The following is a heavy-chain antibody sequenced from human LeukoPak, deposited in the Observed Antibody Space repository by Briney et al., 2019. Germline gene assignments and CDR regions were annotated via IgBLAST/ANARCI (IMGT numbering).Heavy chain of an antibody. V-gene: IGHV1-2*02. J-gene: IGHJ3*02. CDR2: INPNSGGT. CDR1: GYTFTGYY. Sequence: ASVKVSCKASGYTFTGYYMHWVRQAPGQGLEWMGWINPNSGGTNYAQKFQGRVTTTRDTSISTAYMELSRLRSDDTAVYYCAGGEYVFEAFDIWGQGTMVTVSS. CDR3: AGGEYVFEAFDI. D-gene: IGHD2/OR15-2a*01.